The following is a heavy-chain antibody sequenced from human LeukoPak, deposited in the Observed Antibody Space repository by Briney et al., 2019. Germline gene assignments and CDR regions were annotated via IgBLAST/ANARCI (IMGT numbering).Heavy chain of an antibody. D-gene: IGHD3-3*01. CDR1: GFTFSSYS. Sequence: PGGSLRLPCAASGFTFSSYSMNWVRQAPGKGLEWVSSISSSSSYIYYADSVKGRFTISRDNAKNSLYLQMNSLRAEDTAVYYCARGGYDFWSGYYNFDYWGQGTLVTVSS. CDR2: ISSSSSYI. J-gene: IGHJ4*02. V-gene: IGHV3-21*01. CDR3: ARGGYDFWSGYYNFDY.